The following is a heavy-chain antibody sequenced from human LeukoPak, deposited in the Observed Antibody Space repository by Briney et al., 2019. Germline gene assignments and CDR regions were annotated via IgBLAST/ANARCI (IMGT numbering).Heavy chain of an antibody. CDR2: ISAYNGNT. J-gene: IGHJ6*02. CDR3: AREPVRLLWFGELLYYYYYYYGMDV. Sequence: GASVKVSCKASGYTFTSYGISWVRQAPGQGLEWMGWISAYNGNTNYAQKLQGRVTMTTDTSTSTAYMELRSLRSDDTAVYYCAREPVRLLWFGELLYYYYYYYGMDVWGQGTTVTVSS. V-gene: IGHV1-18*01. D-gene: IGHD3-10*01. CDR1: GYTFTSYG.